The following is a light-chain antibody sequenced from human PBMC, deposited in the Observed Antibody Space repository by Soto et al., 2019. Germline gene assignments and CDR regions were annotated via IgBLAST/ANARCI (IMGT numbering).Light chain of an antibody. Sequence: QSALTQPPSASGTHGQRVTISCSGSSSNIGSNTVNWYQQLPGTAPKLLIYSNNQRPSGVPDRFSGSKSGTSASLAISGRQSEDEADYYGAAFYDSLNGFYVFGTGTKVTVL. CDR3: AAFYDSLNGFYV. CDR2: SNN. V-gene: IGLV1-44*01. CDR1: SSNIGSNT. J-gene: IGLJ1*01.